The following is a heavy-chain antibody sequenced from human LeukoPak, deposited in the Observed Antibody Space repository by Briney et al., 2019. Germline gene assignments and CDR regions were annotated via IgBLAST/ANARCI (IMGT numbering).Heavy chain of an antibody. CDR1: GYTFTSYD. CDR3: ARGIAAAGAFDI. Sequence: ASVTVSCTASGYTFTSYDINWVRQATGQGLEWMGWINPNSGNTGYAQKFQGRVAMTRNTSISTAYMELSSLRSEDTAVYYCARGIAAAGAFDIWGQGTMVTVSS. CDR2: INPNSGNT. V-gene: IGHV1-8*01. D-gene: IGHD6-13*01. J-gene: IGHJ3*02.